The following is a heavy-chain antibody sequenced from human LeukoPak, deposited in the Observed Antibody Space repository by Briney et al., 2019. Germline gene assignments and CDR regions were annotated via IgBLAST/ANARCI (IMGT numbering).Heavy chain of an antibody. CDR1: GGSISSSSYY. V-gene: IGHV4-39*07. CDR3: AVASSTGTPYYYYMDV. D-gene: IGHD1-1*01. CDR2: IYYSGST. J-gene: IGHJ6*03. Sequence: PSETLSLTCTVSGGSISSSSYYWGWIRQPPGKGLEWIGSIYYSGSTYYNPSLKSRVTISVDTSKNQFSLKLSSVTAADTAVYYCAVASSTGTPYYYYMDVWGKGTTVTVSS.